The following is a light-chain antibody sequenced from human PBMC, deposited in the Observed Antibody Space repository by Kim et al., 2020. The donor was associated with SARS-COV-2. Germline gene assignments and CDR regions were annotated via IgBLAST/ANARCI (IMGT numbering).Light chain of an antibody. Sequence: SLSPGERATLSCRASQIISSNLVWYQQKPGQAPRLLIQRASIRATVIPARFSGSGSGTEFTLTITSLQSEDFAVDYCQQYNHWPRTFGQGTKLEI. CDR2: RAS. CDR1: QIISSN. J-gene: IGKJ2*01. CDR3: QQYNHWPRT. V-gene: IGKV3D-15*01.